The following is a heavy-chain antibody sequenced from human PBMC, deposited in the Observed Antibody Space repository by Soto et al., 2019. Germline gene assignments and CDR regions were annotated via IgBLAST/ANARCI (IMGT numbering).Heavy chain of an antibody. CDR1: GGSISSGGYY. CDR3: ASLQLWQNYYYYYGMDV. D-gene: IGHD5-18*01. V-gene: IGHV4-31*03. J-gene: IGHJ6*02. Sequence: TLSLTCTVSGGSISSGGYYWSWIRQHPGKGLEWIGYIYYSGSTYYNPSLKSRVTISVDTSKNQFSLKLSSVTAADTAVYYCASLQLWQNYYYYYGMDVWGQGTTVTV. CDR2: IYYSGST.